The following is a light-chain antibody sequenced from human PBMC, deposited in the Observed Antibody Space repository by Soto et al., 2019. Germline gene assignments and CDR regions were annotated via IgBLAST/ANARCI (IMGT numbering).Light chain of an antibody. CDR1: SSNIGNNY. V-gene: IGLV1-47*01. CDR3: AAWDDSLSGFV. J-gene: IGLJ2*01. CDR2: KNN. Sequence: QSVLTQPPSASGTPGQRVTISCSGSSSNIGNNYVHCYQQLPGTAPKLLIYKNNQRPSGVPDRVSGSKSGTSASLAISGLRSEDEADYYWAAWDDSLSGFVFGGGTKVTVL.